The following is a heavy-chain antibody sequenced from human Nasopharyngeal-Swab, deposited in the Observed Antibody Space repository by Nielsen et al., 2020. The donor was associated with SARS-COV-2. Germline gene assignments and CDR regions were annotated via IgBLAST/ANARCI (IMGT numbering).Heavy chain of an antibody. CDR1: GFTFSRYD. Sequence: GESLKISCAASGFTFSRYDMPWFRRAPGKGLAWLAVVSHDRSNKYYADSVKGRFTISRDNSKNTLFLQMSSLRGEDTAVYYCVHCSGGSCYSGFDHWGQGTLVTVSS. D-gene: IGHD2-15*01. CDR2: VSHDRSNK. V-gene: IGHV3-30*03. CDR3: VHCSGGSCYSGFDH. J-gene: IGHJ4*02.